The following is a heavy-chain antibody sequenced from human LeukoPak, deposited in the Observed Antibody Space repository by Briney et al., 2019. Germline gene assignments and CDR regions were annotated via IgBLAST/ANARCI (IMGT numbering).Heavy chain of an antibody. CDR3: ARAGSGYSPAGYMDV. CDR1: GYTFTSYD. CDR2: MNPNSGNT. J-gene: IGHJ6*03. Sequence: ASVKVSCKASGYTFTSYDINWVRQATGQGLEWMGWMNPNSGNTGYAQKFQGRVTITRNTSISTAYMELRSLRSDDTAVYYSARAGSGYSPAGYMDVWGKGTTVTVSS. V-gene: IGHV1-8*03. D-gene: IGHD3-3*01.